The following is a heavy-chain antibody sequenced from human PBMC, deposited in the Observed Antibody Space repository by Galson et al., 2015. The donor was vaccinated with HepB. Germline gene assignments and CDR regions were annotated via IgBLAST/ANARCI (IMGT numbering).Heavy chain of an antibody. V-gene: IGHV1-2*02. CDR1: GYTFTGYY. CDR3: ARENVDGYSYGYNGMDV. J-gene: IGHJ6*02. Sequence: SVKVSCKASGYTFTGYYMHWVRQAPGQGLEWMGWINPNSGGTNYAQKFQGRVTMTRDTSISTAYMELSRLRSDDTAVYYCARENVDGYSYGYNGMDVWGQGTTVTVSS. CDR2: INPNSGGT. D-gene: IGHD5-18*01.